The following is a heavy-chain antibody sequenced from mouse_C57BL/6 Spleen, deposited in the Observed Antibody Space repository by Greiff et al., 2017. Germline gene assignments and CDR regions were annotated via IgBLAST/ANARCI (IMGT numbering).Heavy chain of an antibody. J-gene: IGHJ1*03. D-gene: IGHD1-1*01. CDR3: ARHPLYCYGTFDV. CDR2: ISGGGGNT. Sequence: EVTLMESGGGLVKPGGSLKLSCAASGFTFSSYTMSWVRQTPEKRLEWVATISGGGGNTYYPDSVKGRFTISRDNAKNTLYLQMSSLRSEDTSLYYCARHPLYCYGTFDVWGTGTTVTVSS. V-gene: IGHV5-9*01. CDR1: GFTFSSYT.